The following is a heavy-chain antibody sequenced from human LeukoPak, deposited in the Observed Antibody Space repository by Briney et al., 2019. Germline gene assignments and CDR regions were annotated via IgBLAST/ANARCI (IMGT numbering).Heavy chain of an antibody. Sequence: GGSLRLSCAASGFTFSSYAMHWVRQAPGKGLEWVAVISYDGSNKYYADSVSGRFTLYRDNSKNTLYLPMNSLRAEDTAVYYCERGLGYCSGGSCYTDYYYYGMDVWGQGTTVTVSS. V-gene: IGHV3-30*04. D-gene: IGHD2-15*01. CDR3: ERGLGYCSGGSCYTDYYYYGMDV. CDR2: ISYDGSNK. CDR1: GFTFSSYA. J-gene: IGHJ6*02.